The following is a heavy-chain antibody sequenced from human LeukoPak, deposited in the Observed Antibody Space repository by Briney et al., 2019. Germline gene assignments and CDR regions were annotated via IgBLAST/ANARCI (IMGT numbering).Heavy chain of an antibody. V-gene: IGHV3-21*01. CDR3: ASRSSSSLSVDY. D-gene: IGHD6-6*01. Sequence: GGSLRLSCAASGFTFSSYSMNWVRQAPGKGLEWVSSISSSSSYIHYADSVKGRFTISRDNAKNSLYLQMNSLRAEDTAVYYCASRSSSSLSVDYWGQGTLVTVSS. CDR1: GFTFSSYS. J-gene: IGHJ4*02. CDR2: ISSSSSYI.